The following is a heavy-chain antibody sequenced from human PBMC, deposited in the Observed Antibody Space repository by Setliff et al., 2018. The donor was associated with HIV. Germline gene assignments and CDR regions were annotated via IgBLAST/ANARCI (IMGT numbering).Heavy chain of an antibody. J-gene: IGHJ6*02. Sequence: SETLSHTCNVSGGSISSYYWSWIRQPPGKGLEYIGYIYSNGGTNYNPSLKSRVTISIDTSKNQFSLRLSSVTAADTAVYYCARDKRASFDGLDVWGQGTTVTVSS. CDR1: GGSISSYY. CDR3: ARDKRASFDGLDV. V-gene: IGHV4-59*01. D-gene: IGHD6-25*01. CDR2: IYSNGGT.